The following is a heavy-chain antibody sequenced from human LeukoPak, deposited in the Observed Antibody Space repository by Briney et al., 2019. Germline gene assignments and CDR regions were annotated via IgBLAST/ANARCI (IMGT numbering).Heavy chain of an antibody. D-gene: IGHD5-18*01. Sequence: PGGSLTLSCAASGFTFSTSWMSWVRQAPGKGLEWVANINQDASQENYVGSVKGRFTISRDNAKNSLYLQMNSLRAEDTAMYYCARDRARGYTYGYDHWGQGTLVTVSS. V-gene: IGHV3-7*03. CDR2: INQDASQE. CDR3: ARDRARGYTYGYDH. CDR1: GFTFSTSW. J-gene: IGHJ5*02.